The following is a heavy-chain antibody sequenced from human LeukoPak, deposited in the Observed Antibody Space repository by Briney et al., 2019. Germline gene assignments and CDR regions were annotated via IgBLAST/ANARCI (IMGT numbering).Heavy chain of an antibody. J-gene: IGHJ4*02. CDR2: ISYDGSNK. Sequence: SVRLSYAGSGFTVSSYDMEWVRQAPGKDLEWVAVISYDGSNKYYADSVKGRFTISRDNSKNTLYLQMNSLRAEDTAVYYCAKDPYLIYWGQGTLVTVSS. CDR1: GFTVSSYD. D-gene: IGHD2-8*01. CDR3: AKDPYLIY. V-gene: IGHV3-30*18.